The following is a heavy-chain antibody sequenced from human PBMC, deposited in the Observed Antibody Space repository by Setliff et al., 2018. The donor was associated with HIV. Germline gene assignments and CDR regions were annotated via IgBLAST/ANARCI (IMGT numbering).Heavy chain of an antibody. J-gene: IGHJ4*02. CDR1: GYTFSGYY. V-gene: IGHV1-2*02. Sequence: ASVKVSCKASGYTFSGYYLHWVRQAPGQGPEWMGWINPKSGGTKYAQRFQGRVTMTRDTSISTAYMDLSSLTSDDTAVYYCALASIVSTARWNHWGRGTTVTVS. CDR3: ALASIVSTARWNH. CDR2: INPKSGGT. D-gene: IGHD1-26*01.